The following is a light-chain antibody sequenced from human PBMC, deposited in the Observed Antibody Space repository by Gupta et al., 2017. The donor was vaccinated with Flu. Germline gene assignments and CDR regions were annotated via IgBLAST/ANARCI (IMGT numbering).Light chain of an antibody. Sequence: SSGLTQPPSVSVSPRQTANIACSGDKLGNKYASWYQRKPGQSPVLVIYQETSRPSGIPERFSGSNSGNTATLTIPGDQAVDEADYYCHAWASSTAVVVFGGGTKLTVL. CDR1: KLGNKY. V-gene: IGLV3-1*01. CDR2: QET. J-gene: IGLJ2*01. CDR3: HAWASSTAVVV.